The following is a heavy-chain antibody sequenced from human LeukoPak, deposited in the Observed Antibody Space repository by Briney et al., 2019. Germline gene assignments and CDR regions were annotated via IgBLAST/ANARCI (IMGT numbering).Heavy chain of an antibody. CDR1: GGSISSSSYY. CDR2: NYYSGST. CDR3: ARDLAEDIVVVPAAPKNWFDP. V-gene: IGHV4-39*07. J-gene: IGHJ5*02. D-gene: IGHD2-2*01. Sequence: PSETLSLTCTVSGGSISSSSYYWGWIRQPPGKGLEWIGSNYYSGSTYYNPSLKSRVTISVETSKNQFSLKLSSVTAADTAVYYCARDLAEDIVVVPAAPKNWFDPWGQGTLVTVSS.